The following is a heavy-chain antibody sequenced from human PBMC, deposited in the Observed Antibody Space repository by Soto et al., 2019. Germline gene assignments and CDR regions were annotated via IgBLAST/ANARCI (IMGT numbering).Heavy chain of an antibody. J-gene: IGHJ4*02. CDR2: IKSETEGGTT. CDR1: GFTFTKAW. CDR3: ATEVRYLEWFLSWDVAPDY. Sequence: EVQLVESGGGLVKPGGSLRLSCAASGFTFTKAWLTWVRQTPGKGLEWVGRIKSETEGGTTDYAAPVKGRFTISRDDSKNTLFLQMNGLKTEDTAVYYCATEVRYLEWFLSWDVAPDYWGQGTLVTVSS. V-gene: IGHV3-15*01. D-gene: IGHD3-3*01.